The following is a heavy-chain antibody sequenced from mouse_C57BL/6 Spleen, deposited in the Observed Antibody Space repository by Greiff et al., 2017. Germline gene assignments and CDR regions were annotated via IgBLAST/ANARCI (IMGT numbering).Heavy chain of an antibody. CDR1: GYTFTSYW. CDR3: ARAGQLKWYFDY. CDR2: IDPSDSET. V-gene: IGHV1-52*01. Sequence: QVQLQQPGAELVRPGSSVKLSCKASGYTFTSYWMHWVKQRPIQGLEWIGNIDPSDSETHYNQKFKDKATLTVDKSSSTAYMQLSSLTSEDSAVYYCARAGQLKWYFDYWGQGTTLSVSS. J-gene: IGHJ2*01. D-gene: IGHD3-2*02.